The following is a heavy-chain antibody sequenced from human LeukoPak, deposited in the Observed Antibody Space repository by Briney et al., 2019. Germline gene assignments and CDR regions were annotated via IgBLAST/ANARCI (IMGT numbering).Heavy chain of an antibody. D-gene: IGHD5-18*01. Sequence: SVKVSCKASGGTFSSYAISWVRQAPGQGLEWMGGIIPIFGTANYAQKFQGRVTITTDESTSTAYMELSSLRSEDTAVYYCASHIWSRGGSYGYNYWGQGTLVTVSS. CDR3: ASHIWSRGGSYGYNY. J-gene: IGHJ4*02. CDR2: IIPIFGTA. CDR1: GGTFSSYA. V-gene: IGHV1-69*05.